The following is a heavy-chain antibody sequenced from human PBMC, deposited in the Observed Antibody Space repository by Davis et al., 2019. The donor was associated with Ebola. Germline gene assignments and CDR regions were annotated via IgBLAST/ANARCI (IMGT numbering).Heavy chain of an antibody. CDR1: GFTFSSYG. V-gene: IGHV3-30*18. CDR3: AKEGADSSGSTLYYYYYGMDV. J-gene: IGHJ6*04. D-gene: IGHD6-19*01. Sequence: GESLKISCAASGFTFSSYGMHWVRQAPGKGLEWVAVISYDGSNKYYADSVKGRFTISRDNSKNTLYLQMNSLRAEDTAVYYCAKEGADSSGSTLYYYYYGMDVWGKGTTVTVSS. CDR2: ISYDGSNK.